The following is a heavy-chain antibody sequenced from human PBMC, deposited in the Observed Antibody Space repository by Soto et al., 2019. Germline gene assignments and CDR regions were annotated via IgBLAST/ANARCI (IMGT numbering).Heavy chain of an antibody. D-gene: IGHD4-17*01. V-gene: IGHV3-7*01. Sequence: GGSLRLSCAASGFTFSSYWMSWVRQAPGKGLEWVANIKQDGSEKYYVDSVKGRFTISRDNAKNSLYLQMNSLRAEDAAVYYCARDQYCYYGDYLDYWGQGTLVTVSS. J-gene: IGHJ4*02. CDR2: IKQDGSEK. CDR1: GFTFSSYW. CDR3: ARDQYCYYGDYLDY.